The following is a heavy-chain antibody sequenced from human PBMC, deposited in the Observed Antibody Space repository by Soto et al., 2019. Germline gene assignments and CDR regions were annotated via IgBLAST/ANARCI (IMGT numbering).Heavy chain of an antibody. J-gene: IGHJ4*02. V-gene: IGHV4-39*01. D-gene: IGHD2-15*01. CDR3: ARGDIVVVVAATRHSHFDY. Sequence: SETLSLTCTVSGGSISSSSYYWGWIRQPPGKGLEWIGSIYYSGSTYYNPSLKSRVTISVDTSKNQFSLKLSSVTAADTAVYYCARGDIVVVVAATRHSHFDYWGQGTLVTVSS. CDR2: IYYSGST. CDR1: GGSISSSSYY.